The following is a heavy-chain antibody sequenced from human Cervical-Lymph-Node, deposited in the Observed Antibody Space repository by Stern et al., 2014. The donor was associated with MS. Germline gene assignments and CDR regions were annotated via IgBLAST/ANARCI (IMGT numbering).Heavy chain of an antibody. CDR3: ARSSTVTPNAFDI. D-gene: IGHD4-17*01. V-gene: IGHV4-30-2*01. CDR1: GGSISSGGYS. Sequence: VQLVESGSGLVKPSQTLSLTCAVSGGSISSGGYSWSWIRQPPGKGLEWIGHIYHSRSTSYKPDLKSRVTLSVDKYKKQFSLNLSSVAAADTAVYYCARSSTVTPNAFDIWGQGTMVTVSS. CDR2: IYHSRST. J-gene: IGHJ3*02.